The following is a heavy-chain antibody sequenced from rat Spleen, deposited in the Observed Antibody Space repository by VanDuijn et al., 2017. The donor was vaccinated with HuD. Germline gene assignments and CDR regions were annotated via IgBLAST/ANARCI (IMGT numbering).Heavy chain of an antibody. D-gene: IGHD4-3*01. CDR2: ISHDGSST. V-gene: IGHV5-20*01. J-gene: IGHJ4*01. CDR3: IRDRDSGYEGVMDA. CDR1: GFTFSDNY. Sequence: EVQLVESGGGLVQPGRSLKLSCAVSGFTFSDNYMAWVRQAPTKGLEWVATISHDGSSTYYRDPEKGRFTISRDNAKSTLYLQMDSLRSEDTATYYCIRDRDSGYEGVMDAWGQGTSVTVSS.